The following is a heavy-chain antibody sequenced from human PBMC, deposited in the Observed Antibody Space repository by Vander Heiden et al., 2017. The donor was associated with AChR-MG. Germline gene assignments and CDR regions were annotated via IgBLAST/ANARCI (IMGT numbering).Heavy chain of an antibody. CDR3: ASLSEEIVLMVYASYYGMDV. V-gene: IGHV1-69*01. D-gene: IGHD2-8*01. CDR1: GGTFSSYA. J-gene: IGHJ6*02. CDR2: IIPIFGTA. Sequence: QVQLVQSGAEVKKPGSSVKVSCKASGGTFSSYAISWVRQAPGPGLEWMGGIIPIFGTANYAQKFQGRVTITADESTSTAYMELSSLRSEETAVYYCASLSEEIVLMVYASYYGMDVWGQGTTVTVCS.